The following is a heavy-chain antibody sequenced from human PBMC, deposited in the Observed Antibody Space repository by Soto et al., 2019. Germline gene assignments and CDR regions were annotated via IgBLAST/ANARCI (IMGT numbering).Heavy chain of an antibody. D-gene: IGHD1-1*01. CDR1: GFTFSSYS. CDR2: ISSSSSYI. V-gene: IGHV3-21*01. J-gene: IGHJ3*02. Sequence: EVQLVESGGGLVKPGGSLRLSCAASGFTFSSYSMNWVRQAPGKGLEWVSSISSSSSYIYYADSVKGRFTISRDNAKNSLYLQMNGLRAEDTAVYYCARDRDWNDPDDAFDIWGQGTMVTVSS. CDR3: ARDRDWNDPDDAFDI.